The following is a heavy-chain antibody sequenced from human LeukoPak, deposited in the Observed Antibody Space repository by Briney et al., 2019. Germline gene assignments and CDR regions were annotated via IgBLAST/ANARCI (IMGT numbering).Heavy chain of an antibody. CDR1: GFMFHDYA. CDR2: ISGDGGST. CDR3: ARESESSGWYDY. D-gene: IGHD6-19*01. J-gene: IGHJ4*02. Sequence: GVSLRLSCAAPGFMFHDYAIHWVRQAPGKGLEWVSLISGDGGSTFYADSVKGRFTISRDNSKNSLYLQMNSLRSDDTALYYCARESESSGWYDYWGQGTLVTVSS. V-gene: IGHV3-43*02.